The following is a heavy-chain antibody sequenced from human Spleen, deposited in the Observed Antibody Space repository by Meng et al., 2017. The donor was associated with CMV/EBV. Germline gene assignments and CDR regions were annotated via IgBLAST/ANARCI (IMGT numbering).Heavy chain of an antibody. CDR3: ARDGYSGSHVGKNWFDP. D-gene: IGHD1-26*01. Sequence: YTFTSYGISWVRQAPGQGLEWMGWISAYNGNTNYAQKLQGRVTMTTDTSTSTAYMELRSLRSDDTAVYYCARDGYSGSHVGKNWFDPWGQGTLVTVSS. V-gene: IGHV1-18*01. CDR2: ISAYNGNT. CDR1: YTFTSYG. J-gene: IGHJ5*02.